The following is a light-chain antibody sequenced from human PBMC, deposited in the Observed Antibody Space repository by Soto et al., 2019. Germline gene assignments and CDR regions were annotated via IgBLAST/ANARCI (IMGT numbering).Light chain of an antibody. CDR2: EVS. Sequence: QSALTQPASVSGSPGQSITISCTGTSSDVGNYNLVSWYQHHPGKAPKLMIYEVSKRPSGVSNRFSGSKSGDTASLTISGLQAEDEADYYCCSYAGSHYVFGTGTKLTVL. CDR3: CSYAGSHYV. CDR1: SSDVGNYNL. V-gene: IGLV2-23*02. J-gene: IGLJ1*01.